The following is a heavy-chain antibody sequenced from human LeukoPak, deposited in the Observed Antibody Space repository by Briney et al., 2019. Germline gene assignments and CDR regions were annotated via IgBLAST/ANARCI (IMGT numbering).Heavy chain of an antibody. J-gene: IGHJ4*02. V-gene: IGHV3-23*01. CDR3: ASTPNGVAAIYFDY. Sequence: GGTLRLSCAGSGFTFSSYGMSWVRQAPGKGLEWVSGISGTGGSTYYADSVKGRFTISRDNAKNTLYLQMNSLRAGDTAVYYCASTPNGVAAIYFDYWGQGTLVTVSS. D-gene: IGHD2-15*01. CDR2: ISGTGGST. CDR1: GFTFSSYG.